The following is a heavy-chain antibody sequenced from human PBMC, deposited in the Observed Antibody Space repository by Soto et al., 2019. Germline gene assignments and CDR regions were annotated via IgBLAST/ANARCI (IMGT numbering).Heavy chain of an antibody. Sequence: SETLSLTWTVAGGSIISSSYYWGWIRQPPGKGLEWIGSIYYSGSTYYNPSLKSRVTISVDTSKNQFSLKLSSVTAADTAVYYCARSLAVAGTLYFDYWGQGTLVTVSS. J-gene: IGHJ4*02. V-gene: IGHV4-39*01. CDR2: IYYSGST. D-gene: IGHD6-19*01. CDR1: GGSIISSSYY. CDR3: ARSLAVAGTLYFDY.